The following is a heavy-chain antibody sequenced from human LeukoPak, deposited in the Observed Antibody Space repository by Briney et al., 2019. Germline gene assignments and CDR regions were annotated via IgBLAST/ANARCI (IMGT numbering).Heavy chain of an antibody. CDR2: VSSTGSGT. V-gene: IGHV3-23*01. D-gene: IGHD3-10*01. J-gene: IGHJ4*02. CDR3: AKDGPLLWFGPTDG. CDR1: GFTFSTYG. Sequence: GGSLRLSCVASGFTFSTYGMSWGRQAPGEGLEWGSAVSSTGSGTYYPDSLKGRFFISRDNSQNTVFLQMNSLRPEDTAFYFCAKDGPLLWFGPTDGWGQGILVTVSS.